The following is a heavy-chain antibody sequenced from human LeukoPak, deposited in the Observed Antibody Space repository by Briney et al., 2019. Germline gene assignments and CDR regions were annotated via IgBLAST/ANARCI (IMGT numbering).Heavy chain of an antibody. J-gene: IGHJ4*02. CDR1: GFSFSRYA. Sequence: GGSLRLSCAASGFSFSRYAMHWVRKAPGKGLEWVAVISSEGSEQLYADSVKGRFTISRDDSKNTVNLQMSSLRLDDTAVYYCAKDKGREGDYWGQGTLVAVSS. CDR3: AKDKGREGDY. CDR2: ISSEGSEQ. V-gene: IGHV3-30*18.